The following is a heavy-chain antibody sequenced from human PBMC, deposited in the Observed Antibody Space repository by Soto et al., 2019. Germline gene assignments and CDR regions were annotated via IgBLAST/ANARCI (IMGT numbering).Heavy chain of an antibody. CDR3: ARDLFNYYDISVNWFDP. CDR2: IYSDGSST. V-gene: IGHV3-74*01. J-gene: IGHJ5*02. Sequence: VQLVESGGGLVQPGGSLRLSCAASGFTFSSYWMHWVRQAPGKGLVWVSRIYSDGSSTRYADSVKGRFTISRDNAKNTLYLQMNSLRAEDTAVYYCARDLFNYYDISVNWFDPWGQGTLVTVSS. D-gene: IGHD3-22*01. CDR1: GFTFSSYW.